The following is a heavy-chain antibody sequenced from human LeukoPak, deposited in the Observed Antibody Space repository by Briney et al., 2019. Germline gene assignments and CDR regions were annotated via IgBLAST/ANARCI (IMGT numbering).Heavy chain of an antibody. Sequence: GGSLRLSCAASGFTFSSYGMHWVRQAPGKGLEWVAFIRYDGSNKYYADSVKGRFTISRDNSKNTLYLQMNSLRAEDTAVYYCAKDPGIEWELHYWGQGTLVTVSS. J-gene: IGHJ4*02. CDR2: IRYDGSNK. CDR1: GFTFSSYG. CDR3: AKDPGIEWELHY. D-gene: IGHD1-26*01. V-gene: IGHV3-30*02.